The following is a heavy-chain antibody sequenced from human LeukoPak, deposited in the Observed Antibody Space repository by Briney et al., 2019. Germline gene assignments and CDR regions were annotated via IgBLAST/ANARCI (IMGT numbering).Heavy chain of an antibody. Sequence: SETLSLTCTVSGGSISSGGYYWSWIRQPPGKGLEWIGEINHSGSTNYNPSLKSRVTISVDTSKNQFSLKLSSVTAADTAVYYCARLTHPLDYWGQGTLVTVSS. D-gene: IGHD4-23*01. CDR3: ARLTHPLDY. CDR2: INHSGST. J-gene: IGHJ4*02. V-gene: IGHV4-39*07. CDR1: GGSISSGGYY.